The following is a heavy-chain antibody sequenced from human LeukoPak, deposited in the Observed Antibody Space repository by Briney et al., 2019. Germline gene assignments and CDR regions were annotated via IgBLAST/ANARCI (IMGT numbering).Heavy chain of an antibody. V-gene: IGHV1-69*13. D-gene: IGHD6-13*01. Sequence: SVKVSCKASGGTFSSYAINWVRQAPGQGLEWMGGIIPIFGTANYAQKFQGRVTITADESTSTAYMELSSLRSEDTAVYYCASRIAAAGTQYYYYGMDVWGQGTTVTVSS. J-gene: IGHJ6*02. CDR3: ASRIAAAGTQYYYYGMDV. CDR1: GGTFSSYA. CDR2: IIPIFGTA.